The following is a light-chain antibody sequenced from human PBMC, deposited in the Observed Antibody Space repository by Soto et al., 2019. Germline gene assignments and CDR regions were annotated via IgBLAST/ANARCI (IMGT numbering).Light chain of an antibody. CDR2: DAS. J-gene: IGKJ1*01. CDR1: QSVSSF. V-gene: IGKV3-11*01. Sequence: EIVLTQSPATLSLSPGERATLSCRASQSVSSFLGWYQQKPGQAPRLLIYDASNRATGIPPRFSGSGSGTDFTLTISSLEPEDFAVYYCQQRSSWTFGQGTKVESK. CDR3: QQRSSWT.